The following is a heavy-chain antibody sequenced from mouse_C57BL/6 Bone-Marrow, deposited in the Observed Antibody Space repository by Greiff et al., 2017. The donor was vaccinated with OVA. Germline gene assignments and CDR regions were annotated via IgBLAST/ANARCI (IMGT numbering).Heavy chain of an antibody. CDR1: RFTFSSYG. V-gene: IGHV5-6*01. J-gene: IGHJ4*01. D-gene: IGHD2-4*01. Sequence: EVKLMESGGDLVKPGGSLKLSCAASRFTFSSYGMSWVRQTPDKRLEWVATISSGGSYTYYPDSVKGRFTISRDNAKNTLYLQMSSLKSEDTAMYYCANYDYDGAMDYWGQGTSVTVSS. CDR3: ANYDYDGAMDY. CDR2: ISSGGSYT.